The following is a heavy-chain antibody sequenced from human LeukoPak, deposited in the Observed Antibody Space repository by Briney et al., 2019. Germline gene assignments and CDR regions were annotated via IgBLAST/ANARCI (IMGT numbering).Heavy chain of an antibody. CDR1: GFTFSSYS. CDR2: ISSSSYI. J-gene: IGHJ5*02. CDR3: AREVATAAVANWFDP. V-gene: IGHV3-21*01. Sequence: GGSLRLSCAASGFTFSSYSMNWVRQAPGKGLEWVSSISSSSYIYYADSVKGRFTISRDNAKNSLYLQMNSLRAEDTAVYYCAREVATAAVANWFDPWGQGTLVTVSS. D-gene: IGHD6-13*01.